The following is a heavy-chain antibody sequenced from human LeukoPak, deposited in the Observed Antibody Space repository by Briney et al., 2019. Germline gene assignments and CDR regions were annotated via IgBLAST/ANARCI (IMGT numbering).Heavy chain of an antibody. J-gene: IGHJ5*02. CDR3: ARHGWGSAGWFDP. V-gene: IGHV6-1*01. Sequence: SQTLSLTCAIFGXSVSSNSSAWNWLRQSPSRGLECLVRTYYRSKWFYDYAVSVKSRITINPDTSKNQFSLQLNSVTPEDTAVYYCARHGWGSAGWFDPWGQGTLVTVSS. D-gene: IGHD7-27*01. CDR2: TYYRSKWFY. CDR1: GXSVSSNSSA.